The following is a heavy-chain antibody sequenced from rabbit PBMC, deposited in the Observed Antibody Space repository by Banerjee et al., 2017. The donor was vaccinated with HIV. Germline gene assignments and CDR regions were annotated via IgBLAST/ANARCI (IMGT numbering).Heavy chain of an antibody. CDR2: IYIGSGNT. CDR3: VRGGVVAGDL. J-gene: IGHJ6*01. D-gene: IGHD4-1*01. CDR1: GIDFNNNYW. Sequence: QSLEESGGDLVKPGASLTLTCTASGIDFNNNYWICWVRQAPGKGLEWIGCIYIGSGNTYYASWAKGRFTITKTSSTTVTLQMTSLTAADTATYFCVRGGVVAGDLWGPGTLVTVS. V-gene: IGHV1S40*01.